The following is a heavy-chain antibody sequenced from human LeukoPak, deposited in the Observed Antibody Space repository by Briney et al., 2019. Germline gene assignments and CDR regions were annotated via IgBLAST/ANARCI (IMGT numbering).Heavy chain of an antibody. D-gene: IGHD3-10*01. V-gene: IGHV1-2*02. CDR2: INPNSGGT. J-gene: IGHJ4*02. CDR3: ARDRGKLLAYFDY. CDR1: GYTFTGYY. Sequence: GASVKVSCKASGYTFTGYYMHWVRQAPGQGLEWMGWINPNSGGTNYAQKFQGRVTMTRDTSISTAYMELSRLRSDDTAVYYCARDRGKLLAYFDYWGQGTLVTVSS.